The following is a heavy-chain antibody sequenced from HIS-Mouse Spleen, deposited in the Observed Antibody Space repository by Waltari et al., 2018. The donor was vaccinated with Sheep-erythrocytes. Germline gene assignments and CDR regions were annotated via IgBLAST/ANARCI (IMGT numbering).Heavy chain of an antibody. CDR3: ALSVDLAGAFDI. CDR1: GGSFSGYY. CDR2: INHSGST. V-gene: IGHV4-34*01. J-gene: IGHJ3*02. D-gene: IGHD6-19*01. Sequence: QVQLQQWGAGLLKPSETLSLTCAVYGGSFSGYYWGWIRQPPGKGLVWIGEINHSGSTNYNPSLKSRVTISVDTSKNQFSLKLSSVTAADTAVYYCALSVDLAGAFDIWGQGTMVTVSS.